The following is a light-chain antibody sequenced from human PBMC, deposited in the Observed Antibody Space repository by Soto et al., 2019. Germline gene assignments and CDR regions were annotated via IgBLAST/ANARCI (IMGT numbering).Light chain of an antibody. CDR1: SSNIGNNA. CDR3: AAWDDSLNGPV. Sequence: QAVVTQPPSVSEAPQPGGTISLSGSSSNIGNNAVNWYQQLPGKAPKLLIYYGDLLPSGVSDRFSGSKSGTSASLAISGLQSEDEADYYCAAWDDSLNGPVFGGGTKLTVL. CDR2: YGD. J-gene: IGLJ2*01. V-gene: IGLV1-36*01.